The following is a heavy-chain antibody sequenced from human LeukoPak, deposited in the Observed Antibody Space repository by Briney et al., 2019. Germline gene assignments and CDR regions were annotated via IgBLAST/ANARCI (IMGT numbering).Heavy chain of an antibody. V-gene: IGHV3-23*01. CDR2: ISGSGGST. J-gene: IGHJ4*02. CDR3: ATEYYDFWSGCYRFDY. Sequence: GGSLRLSCAASGFTFSSYAMSWVRQAPGKGLEWVSAISGSGGSTYYADSVKGRFTISRDNSKSTLYLQMNSPRAEDTAVYYCATEYYDFWSGCYRFDYWGQGTLVTVSS. CDR1: GFTFSSYA. D-gene: IGHD3-3*01.